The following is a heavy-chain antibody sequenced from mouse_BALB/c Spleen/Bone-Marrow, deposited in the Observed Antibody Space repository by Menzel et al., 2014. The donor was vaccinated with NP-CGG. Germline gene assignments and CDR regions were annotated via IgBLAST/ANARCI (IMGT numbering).Heavy chain of an antibody. V-gene: IGHV1-54*03. J-gene: IGHJ2*01. CDR3: SRQTATFFDY. CDR1: GYAFTNYL. D-gene: IGHD1-2*01. Sequence: QVHLQQPGAELVRPGTSVKVSCKASGYAFTNYLIEWVKPRPGQGLEWIGVINPGSGGTNYNEKFKDKATLTADESSSTAYMQLSSLTSDDSAVYFCSRQTATFFDYWGQGTTLTVSS. CDR2: INPGSGGT.